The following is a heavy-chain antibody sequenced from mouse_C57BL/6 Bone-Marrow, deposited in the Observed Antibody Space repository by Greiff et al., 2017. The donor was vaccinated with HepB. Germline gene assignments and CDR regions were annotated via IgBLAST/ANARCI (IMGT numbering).Heavy chain of an antibody. CDR3: ARSGVYYGSRYFDV. CDR1: GYTFTSYW. J-gene: IGHJ1*03. V-gene: IGHV1-59*01. Sequence: QVQLQQPGAELVRPGTSVKLSCKASGYTFTSYWMHWVKQRPGQGLEWIGVIDPSDSYTNYNQKFKGKATLTVDTSSSTAYMQLSSLTSEDSAVYYCARSGVYYGSRYFDVWGTGTTVTVSS. CDR2: IDPSDSYT. D-gene: IGHD1-1*01.